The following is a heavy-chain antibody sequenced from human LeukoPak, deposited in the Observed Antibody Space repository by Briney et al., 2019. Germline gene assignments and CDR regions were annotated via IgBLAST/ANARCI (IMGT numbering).Heavy chain of an antibody. V-gene: IGHV4-38-2*02. J-gene: IGHJ4*02. D-gene: IGHD6-13*01. CDR2: IYHSGST. CDR3: ARHGGSVAAADTFDY. Sequence: PSETLSLTCTVSGGSISSGYYWGWIRQPPGKGLEWIGSIYHSGSTYYNPSLKSRVTISLDTSKNQFSLNLSSVTAADTAVYYCARHGGSVAAADTFDYWGQGTLVTVSS. CDR1: GGSISSGYY.